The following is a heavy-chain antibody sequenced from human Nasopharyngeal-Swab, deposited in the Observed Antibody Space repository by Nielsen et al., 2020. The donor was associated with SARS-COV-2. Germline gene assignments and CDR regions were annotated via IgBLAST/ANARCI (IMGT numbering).Heavy chain of an antibody. V-gene: IGHV3-43*02. D-gene: IGHD3-22*01. Sequence: GESLKISCAASGFTFDAYAMHWVRQAPGTGLEWVSLISGDGGGTYYADSVKGRFTVSRDNSKNSLYLQMNSLRTEDTALYFCAKDFFNYYDGTGYYGWEDYWGQGTLVTVSS. CDR3: AKDFFNYYDGTGYYGWEDY. J-gene: IGHJ4*02. CDR2: ISGDGGGT. CDR1: GFTFDAYA.